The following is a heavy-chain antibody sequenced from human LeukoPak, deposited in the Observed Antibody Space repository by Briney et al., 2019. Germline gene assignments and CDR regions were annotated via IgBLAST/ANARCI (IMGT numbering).Heavy chain of an antibody. D-gene: IGHD6-19*01. CDR2: ISYDGSNK. CDR3: ARVAVTIYYYYYGMDV. CDR1: GFTFSSYA. J-gene: IGHJ6*04. V-gene: IGHV3-30*04. Sequence: GGSLRLYCAASGFTFSSYAMHWVRQAPGKGLEWVAVISYDGSNKYYADSVKGRFTISRDNSKNTLYLQMNSLRAEDTAVYYCARVAVTIYYYYYGMDVWGKGTTVTVSS.